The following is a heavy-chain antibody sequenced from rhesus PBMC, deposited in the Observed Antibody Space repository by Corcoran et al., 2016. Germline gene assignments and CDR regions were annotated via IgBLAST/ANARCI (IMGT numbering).Heavy chain of an antibody. V-gene: IGHV4-160*01. CDR2: IYGVGGRT. CDR3: AKYGYSYAYDY. Sequence: QVQLQESGPGLLKPSETLSLTCAVSGGSISSSYWSWIRQSPGKGLEWIGYIYGVGGRTTCNPALRSRVTISTDTSKNQVSLKLSSVTAADPAVYYCAKYGYSYAYDYWGQGVLVTVSS. CDR1: GGSISSSY. D-gene: IGHD5-36*01. J-gene: IGHJ4*01.